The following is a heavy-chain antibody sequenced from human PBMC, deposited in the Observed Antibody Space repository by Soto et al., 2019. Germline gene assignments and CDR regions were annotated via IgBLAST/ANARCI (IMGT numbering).Heavy chain of an antibody. V-gene: IGHV3-21*01. CDR3: TRDASRDSSARGWFDP. J-gene: IGHJ5*02. CDR2: ISSNSAYI. Sequence: GGSLRLSCAASGFTFRIFTMNWVRHAPGKGLEWVSTISSNSAYIYYTDALRGRFTISRNNAKNSLHLQMNSLRAEDTAVYYCTRDASRDSSARGWFDPWGPGTLVTVSS. CDR1: GFTFRIFT. D-gene: IGHD6-13*01.